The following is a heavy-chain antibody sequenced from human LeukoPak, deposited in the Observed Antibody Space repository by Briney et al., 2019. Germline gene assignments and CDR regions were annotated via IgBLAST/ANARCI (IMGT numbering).Heavy chain of an antibody. D-gene: IGHD3-16*01. CDR1: GFTFGDHA. V-gene: IGHV3-49*04. J-gene: IGHJ6*03. CDR3: TRVGYYYCYMDV. Sequence: GGSLRLSCTASGFTFGDHAMSWVRQAPGKGLEWVGLIRSEAYGGTTEYAASLKGRLTISRDDSKSIAYLQMDSLNTEDTAVYYCTRVGYYYCYMDVWGKGTTVTVSS. CDR2: IRSEAYGGTT.